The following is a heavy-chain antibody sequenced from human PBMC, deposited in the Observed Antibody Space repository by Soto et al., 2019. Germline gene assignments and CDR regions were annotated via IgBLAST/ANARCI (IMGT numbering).Heavy chain of an antibody. CDR3: ARDCSGGSCYLGDAFDI. Sequence: SVKVSCKASGGTFSSYTISWVRQAPGQGLEWMGRIIPILGIANYAQKFQGRVTITADKSTSTAYMELSSLRSEDAAVYYCARDCSGGSCYLGDAFDIWGQGTMVTVSS. V-gene: IGHV1-69*04. CDR1: GGTFSSYT. CDR2: IIPILGIA. J-gene: IGHJ3*02. D-gene: IGHD2-15*01.